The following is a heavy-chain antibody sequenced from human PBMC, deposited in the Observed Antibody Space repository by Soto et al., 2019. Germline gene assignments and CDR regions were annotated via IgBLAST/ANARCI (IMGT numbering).Heavy chain of an antibody. J-gene: IGHJ4*02. Sequence: VGSLRLSCAASGFTFTRYSMNWFRQAPVNGLEWVSSISSTTNYIYYGDSMKGRFTISRDNAKNSLYLEMNSRRAEDTAVYYCARESEDLTSNFDYWGQGTLVTVSS. CDR1: GFTFTRYS. V-gene: IGHV3-21*06. CDR2: ISSTTNYI. CDR3: ARESEDLTSNFDY.